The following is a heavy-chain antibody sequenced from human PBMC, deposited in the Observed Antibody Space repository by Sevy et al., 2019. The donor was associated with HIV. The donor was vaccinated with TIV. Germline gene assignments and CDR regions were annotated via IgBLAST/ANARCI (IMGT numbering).Heavy chain of an antibody. CDR2: IRYDGSNK. CDR3: AKGPRAVVFYLDY. D-gene: IGHD2-2*01. V-gene: IGHV3-30*02. J-gene: IGHJ4*02. CDR1: GFTFSSYG. Sequence: GGSLRLSCAASGFTFSSYGMHWVRQAPGKGLEWVAFIRYDGSNKYYAYSVKGRFTISRDNSKNTLYLQMNSLRAEDTAVYYCAKGPRAVVFYLDYWGQGTLVTVSS.